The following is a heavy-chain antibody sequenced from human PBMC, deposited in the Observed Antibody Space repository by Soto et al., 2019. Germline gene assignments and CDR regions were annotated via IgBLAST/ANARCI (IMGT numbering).Heavy chain of an antibody. CDR3: ASALYCSGGSCSFDP. Sequence: QVQLQESGPGLVKPSETLSLTCTVSGGSVSSGNYYWSWIRQPPGKGLEWIGFIYYTGSTSYKPPLKSRVTKSMDTSKNQFSLKLTSVTAADTAVYYCASALYCSGGSCSFDPWGQGTLVTVSS. D-gene: IGHD2-15*01. CDR2: IYYTGST. CDR1: GGSVSSGNYY. J-gene: IGHJ5*02. V-gene: IGHV4-61*01.